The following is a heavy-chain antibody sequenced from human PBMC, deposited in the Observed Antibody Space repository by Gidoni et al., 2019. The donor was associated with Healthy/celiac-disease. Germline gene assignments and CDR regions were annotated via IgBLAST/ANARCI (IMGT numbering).Heavy chain of an antibody. V-gene: IGHV3-23*01. J-gene: IGHJ3*02. Sequence: VPLLESWAGLVQPGRSLCLSRAAHGFTFRSCAMSWVRQAPGKGLEWVSAISGSGGSTYYADSVKGRFTIARDNSKNTLYLQMNSLRAEDTAVYYCCPNIVVVPAASDAFDIWGQGTMVTVSS. CDR1: GFTFRSCA. CDR2: ISGSGGST. D-gene: IGHD2-2*01. CDR3: CPNIVVVPAASDAFDI.